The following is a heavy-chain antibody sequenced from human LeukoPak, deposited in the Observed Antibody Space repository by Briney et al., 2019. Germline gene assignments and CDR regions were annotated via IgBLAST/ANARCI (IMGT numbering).Heavy chain of an antibody. D-gene: IGHD6-19*01. Sequence: PGGSLRLSCAASGFTFSSYAMHWVRQAPGKGLEWVAVISYDGSNKYYADSVKGRFTISRDNSKNTLYLQMNSLRAEDTAVYYCARSSGAGFDYWGQGTLVTVSS. CDR1: GFTFSSYA. J-gene: IGHJ4*02. CDR2: ISYDGSNK. V-gene: IGHV3-30-3*01. CDR3: ARSSGAGFDY.